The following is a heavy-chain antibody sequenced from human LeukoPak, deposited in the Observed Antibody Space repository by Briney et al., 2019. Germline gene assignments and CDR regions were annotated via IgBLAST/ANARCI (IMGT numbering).Heavy chain of an antibody. J-gene: IGHJ3*01. Sequence: SETVPHTCAVSGYAISSGYYWGWIRQPPGKGLEWIGSIYYNGTTYSNPSLKSRATTPVNTSKNQFSLKLSSVTAADTAVYYCARGETTAADRREVDAFVVWG. D-gene: IGHD4-11*01. CDR2: IYYNGTT. CDR3: ARGETTAADRREVDAFVV. V-gene: IGHV4-38-2*01. CDR1: GYAISSGYY.